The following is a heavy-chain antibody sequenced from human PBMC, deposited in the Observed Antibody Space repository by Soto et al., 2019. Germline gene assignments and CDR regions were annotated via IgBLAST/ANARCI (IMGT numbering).Heavy chain of an antibody. V-gene: IGHV4-61*01. D-gene: IGHD3-10*01. Sequence: PSETLSLTCTVSGGSVSSGSYYWSWIRQPPGKGLVWIGYIYYSGSTNYNPSLKSRVTISVDTSKNQFSLKLSSVTAADTAVYYCAGSSGSYYDIGHYFDYWGQGTLVTVSS. CDR2: IYYSGST. CDR1: GGSVSSGSYY. J-gene: IGHJ4*02. CDR3: AGSSGSYYDIGHYFDY.